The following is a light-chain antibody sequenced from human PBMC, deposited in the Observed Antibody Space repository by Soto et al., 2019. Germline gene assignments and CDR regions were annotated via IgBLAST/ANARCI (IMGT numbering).Light chain of an antibody. CDR2: AAS. Sequence: DIQMTQSPSSVSASVGDTVTITCRASQSISTWLAWYQQKPGTVPKLLIYAASSLQSGVPSRFSGSGAGTEFTLTITSLQPEDFGTYYCQQGESFPIPFGQGTRLDIK. J-gene: IGKJ5*01. CDR3: QQGESFPIP. V-gene: IGKV1-12*01. CDR1: QSISTW.